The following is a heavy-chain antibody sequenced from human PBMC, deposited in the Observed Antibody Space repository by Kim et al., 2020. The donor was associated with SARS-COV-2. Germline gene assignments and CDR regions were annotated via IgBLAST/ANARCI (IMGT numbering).Heavy chain of an antibody. V-gene: IGHV4-34*01. CDR3: ARGRFVYDSSGYYPFDY. J-gene: IGHJ4*02. D-gene: IGHD3-22*01. Sequence: LKSRVTISVDTSKNQFSLKLSSVTAADTAVYYCARGRFVYDSSGYYPFDYWGQGTLVTVSS.